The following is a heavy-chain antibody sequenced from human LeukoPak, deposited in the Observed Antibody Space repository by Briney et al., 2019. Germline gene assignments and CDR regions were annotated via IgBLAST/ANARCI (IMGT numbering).Heavy chain of an antibody. J-gene: IGHJ1*01. Sequence: QPERSLRLSCAASGFTFSSYAMHWVRQAPGKGLEWVAVISYDGSNKYYADSVKGRFTISRDNSKNTLYLQMNSLRAEDTAVYYCARPYDSGSFYDRGEEYFHHWGQGTLVTVSS. CDR1: GFTFSSYA. V-gene: IGHV3-30-3*01. CDR2: ISYDGSNK. CDR3: ARPYDSGSFYDRGEEYFHH. D-gene: IGHD3-10*01.